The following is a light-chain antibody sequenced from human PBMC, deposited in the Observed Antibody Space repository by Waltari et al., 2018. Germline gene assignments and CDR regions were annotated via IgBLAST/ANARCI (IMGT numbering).Light chain of an antibody. Sequence: QSALTQPRSVSGSPGQSVTISCTGTSSDVGGYNYVSGYQHHPGKAPKLIIYDVTKRPSGFPDLFPASKSDNTASLTISGLQAADEADYYCCSYAGSITFWVFGGGTKLTVL. CDR1: SSDVGGYNY. CDR3: CSYAGSITFWV. J-gene: IGLJ3*02. CDR2: DVT. V-gene: IGLV2-11*01.